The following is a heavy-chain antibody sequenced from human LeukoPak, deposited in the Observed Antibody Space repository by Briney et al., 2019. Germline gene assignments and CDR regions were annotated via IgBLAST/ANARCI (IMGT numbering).Heavy chain of an antibody. V-gene: IGHV3-48*03. Sequence: GGSLRLSCAASEFTFSIYEMNWVRQAPGKGLEWISYISSSGTTIYYADSVKGRFTISRDNPKNSLYLQMNNLRAEDTAVYYCVRDNTARYCSSVSCLNGNAFDIWGQGTMVTVSS. CDR2: ISSSGTTI. CDR3: VRDNTARYCSSVSCLNGNAFDI. J-gene: IGHJ3*02. CDR1: EFTFSIYE. D-gene: IGHD2-15*01.